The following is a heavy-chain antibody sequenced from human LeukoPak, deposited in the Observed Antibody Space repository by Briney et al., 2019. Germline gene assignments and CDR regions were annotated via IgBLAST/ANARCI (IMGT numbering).Heavy chain of an antibody. J-gene: IGHJ6*01. CDR2: INPNSGGT. CDR1: GYTFTGYY. D-gene: IGHD3-3*01. Sequence: GASVKVSCKASGYTFTGYYMHWVRQAPGQGLEWMGWINPNSGGTNYAQKFKGRVTITRDTSISTAYMELSRLRADDTAVYYCARPREIWIGYYYYYVMDVWRQDTTVSV. V-gene: IGHV1-2*02. CDR3: ARPREIWIGYYYYYVMDV.